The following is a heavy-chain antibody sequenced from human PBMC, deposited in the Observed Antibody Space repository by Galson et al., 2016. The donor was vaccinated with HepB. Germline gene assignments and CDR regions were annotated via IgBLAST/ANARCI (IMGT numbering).Heavy chain of an antibody. V-gene: IGHV4-59*01. CDR3: ARGRGGSGSPFEH. CDR2: IYYSGTT. J-gene: IGHJ4*02. Sequence: TLSLTCTVSGGSISSYYWSWIRQPPGKGLEWIAYIYYSGTTNYNPSLKNRVTISVDTFKNQFSLKMNSVTTADTAVYYCARGRGGSGSPFEHWGQGTLVPVSS. D-gene: IGHD6-19*01. CDR1: GGSISSYY.